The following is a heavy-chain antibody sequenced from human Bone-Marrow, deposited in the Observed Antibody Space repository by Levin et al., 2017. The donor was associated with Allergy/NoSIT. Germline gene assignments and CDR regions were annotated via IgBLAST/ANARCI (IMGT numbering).Heavy chain of an antibody. CDR1: GDSISSSNYY. CDR2: FYYNGNT. J-gene: IGHJ5*02. V-gene: IGHV4-39*01. D-gene: IGHD2-15*01. Sequence: PSETLSLTRTVSGDSISSSNYYWGWIRQPPGKGLEWILSFYYNGNTYYNSSLKSRVTVPVDTSKNQFSLRLTSVTAADTAVYYCARHTLGHCTGGSCSSWGQGTLLIVSS. CDR3: ARHTLGHCTGGSCSS.